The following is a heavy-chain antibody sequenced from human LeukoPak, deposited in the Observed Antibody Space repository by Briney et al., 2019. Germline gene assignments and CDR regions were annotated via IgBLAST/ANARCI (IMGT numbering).Heavy chain of an antibody. CDR1: GGSISSSNW. CDR2: IYHSGST. Sequence: SETLSLTCAVSGGSISSSNWWSWVRQPPGKGLEWIGEIYHSGSTNYNPSLKSRVTISVDTSKNQFPLKLSSVTAADTAVYYCARDRPATENWYLDLWGRGTLVTVSS. D-gene: IGHD1-26*01. CDR3: ARDRPATENWYLDL. V-gene: IGHV4-4*02. J-gene: IGHJ2*01.